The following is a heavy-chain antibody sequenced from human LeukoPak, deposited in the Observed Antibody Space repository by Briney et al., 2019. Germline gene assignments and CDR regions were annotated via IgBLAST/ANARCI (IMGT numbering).Heavy chain of an antibody. CDR1: GYTFNNYD. CDR3: ARGVYYGSGSPIGY. CDR2: MNPNSGNT. V-gene: IGHV1-8*02. Sequence: ASVKVSCKASGYTFNNYDINWVRQATGQGLEWMGWMNPNSGNTGYAQKFQGRVTMTRNTSISTAYMELSSLRSEDTAVYYCARGVYYGSGSPIGYWGQGTLVTVSS. J-gene: IGHJ4*02. D-gene: IGHD3-10*01.